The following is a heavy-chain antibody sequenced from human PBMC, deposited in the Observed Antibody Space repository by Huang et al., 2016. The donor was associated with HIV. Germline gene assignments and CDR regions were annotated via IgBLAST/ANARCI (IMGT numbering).Heavy chain of an antibody. CDR1: GYTFTGYY. D-gene: IGHD6-19*01. Sequence: QVQLVQSGAEVKVPGASVKVSCKASGYTFTGYYLHWVRQAPGQGLEGMGWSNPDKGGTDHAQKCQGRVTRTRDTSISTAYMELRRLRPDDTAVYYCARVDLGFSSDWSNIYFQHWGQGTLVTVSS. J-gene: IGHJ1*01. V-gene: IGHV1-2*02. CDR3: ARVDLGFSSDWSNIYFQH. CDR2: SNPDKGGT.